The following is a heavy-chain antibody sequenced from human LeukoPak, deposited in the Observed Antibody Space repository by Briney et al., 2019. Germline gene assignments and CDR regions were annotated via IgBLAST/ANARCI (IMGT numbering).Heavy chain of an antibody. CDR3: ARVLTSAFDI. V-gene: IGHV4-61*08. Sequence: SETLSLTCTVSGGSISSGDYYWSWIRQPPGKGLEWIGYIYYSGSTNYNPSLKSRVTMSVDTSKNQFSLKLSPVTAADTAVYYCARVLTSAFDIWGQGTMVTVSS. CDR2: IYYSGST. CDR1: GGSISSGDYY. J-gene: IGHJ3*02.